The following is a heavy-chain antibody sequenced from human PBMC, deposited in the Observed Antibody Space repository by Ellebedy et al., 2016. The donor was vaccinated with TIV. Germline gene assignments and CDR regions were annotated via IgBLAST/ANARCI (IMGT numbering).Heavy chain of an antibody. CDR2: ISSTGSRT. J-gene: IGHJ4*02. V-gene: IGHV3-23*01. Sequence: GESLKISCAASGFTFSSYAMSWVRQAPGKGLEWVSTISSTGSRTYYADSVEGRFIISRDNSKKTLYLQMNSLRAEDTAVYYCARDAADNGGKLDYWGQGALVTVSS. D-gene: IGHD4-23*01. CDR1: GFTFSSYA. CDR3: ARDAADNGGKLDY.